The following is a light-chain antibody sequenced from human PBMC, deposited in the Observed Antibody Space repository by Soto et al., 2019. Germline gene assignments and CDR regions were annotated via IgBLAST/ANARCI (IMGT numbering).Light chain of an antibody. V-gene: IGKV3-20*01. CDR1: QSISSY. CDR2: GTS. Sequence: IVVDLSRAAVCLLRGESGTLSWRASQSISSYLAWYQQKPGQAPRLLIYGTSSRATGIPDRFSGSGSGTDFTHTISRLDPEDLAVYYSQQYGNSPITFGQGTRLEIK. J-gene: IGKJ5*01. CDR3: QQYGNSPIT.